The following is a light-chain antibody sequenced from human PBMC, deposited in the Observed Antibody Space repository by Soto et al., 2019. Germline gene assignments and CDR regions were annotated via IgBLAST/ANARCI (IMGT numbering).Light chain of an antibody. CDR2: VAS. Sequence: IQLTQSPSSLSASVGDRVTITCRARQDINSHLAWYQQKPGKAPKVLIYVASTLQSGVPSRFSGSGSGTDFTLTISSLQPDDFASYYCQQVHSWPLTFGGGTKVEIK. V-gene: IGKV1-9*01. CDR1: QDINSH. CDR3: QQVHSWPLT. J-gene: IGKJ4*01.